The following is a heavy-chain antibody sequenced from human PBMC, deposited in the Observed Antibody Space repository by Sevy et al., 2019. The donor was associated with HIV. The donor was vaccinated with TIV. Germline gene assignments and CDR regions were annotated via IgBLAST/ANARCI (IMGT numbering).Heavy chain of an antibody. D-gene: IGHD3-3*01. J-gene: IGHJ4*02. CDR3: ARGKGGSFGVVTGQFDY. V-gene: IGHV1-3*01. CDR2: VHAGNGHT. CDR1: GYTFSNNA. Sequence: ASVKVSCKASGYTFSNNAIHWVRQAPGQRLEWMGWVHAGNGHTKFSEKFQDRVTISRDTSATTVYMDLTSLTSEDTAIYYCARGKGGSFGVVTGQFDYWGQGTLVTVSS.